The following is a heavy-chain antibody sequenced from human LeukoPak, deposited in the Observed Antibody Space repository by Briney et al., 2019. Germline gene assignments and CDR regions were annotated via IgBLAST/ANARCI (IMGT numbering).Heavy chain of an antibody. CDR1: RFTFSSYG. Sequence: PGGSLRLSCAASRFTFSSYGMHWVRQAPGKGLEWVSYIRSSGRTIYYADSVKGRFTISRDNAKNSLYLQMNSLRAEDTAVYYCARPGLSSSWYWGYFDYWGQGTLVTVSS. J-gene: IGHJ4*02. V-gene: IGHV3-48*04. D-gene: IGHD6-13*01. CDR3: ARPGLSSSWYWGYFDY. CDR2: IRSSGRTI.